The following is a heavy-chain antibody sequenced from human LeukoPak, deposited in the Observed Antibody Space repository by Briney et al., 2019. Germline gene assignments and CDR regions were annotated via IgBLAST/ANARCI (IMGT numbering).Heavy chain of an antibody. J-gene: IGHJ6*02. CDR3: ARGFGTVPTYGMDV. D-gene: IGHD3-10*01. CDR2: IYYSGST. V-gene: IGHV4-59*01. Sequence: SETLSLTCTVSGGSISSYYRSWIRQPPGKGLEWIGYIYYSGSTNYNPSLKSRVTISVDTSKNQFSLKLSSVTAADTAVYYCARGFGTVPTYGMDVWGQGTTVTVSS. CDR1: GGSISSYY.